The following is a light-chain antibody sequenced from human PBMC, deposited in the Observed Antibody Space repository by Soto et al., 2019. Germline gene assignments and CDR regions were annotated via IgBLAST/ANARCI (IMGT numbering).Light chain of an antibody. V-gene: IGLV2-14*01. CDR1: SSYVGGYNY. Sequence: QSALTQPASVSGSPGQSITISCTGTSSYVGGYNYVSWYQQHPGKAPKLMIYQVNNRPSGISNRFSGSKSDNTASLTISGLQADDEADYYCSSYTSSSTVYVFGTGTKLTVL. J-gene: IGLJ1*01. CDR2: QVN. CDR3: SSYTSSSTVYV.